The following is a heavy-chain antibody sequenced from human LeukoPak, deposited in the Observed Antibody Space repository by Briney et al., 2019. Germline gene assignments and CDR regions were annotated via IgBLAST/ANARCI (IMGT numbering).Heavy chain of an antibody. CDR2: IYYSGST. D-gene: IGHD2-15*01. CDR3: ATRYCSGGSCYGFDY. Sequence: KPSETLSLXCTVSGGSISSSSYYWGWIRQPPGKGQEWIGSIYYSGSTYYNPSLKSRVTISVDTSKNQFSLKLSSVTAADTAVYYCATRYCSGGSCYGFDYWGQGTLVTVSS. V-gene: IGHV4-39*01. CDR1: GGSISSSSYY. J-gene: IGHJ4*02.